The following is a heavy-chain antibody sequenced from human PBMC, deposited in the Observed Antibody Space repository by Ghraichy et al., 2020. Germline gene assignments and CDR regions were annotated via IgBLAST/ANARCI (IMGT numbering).Heavy chain of an antibody. Sequence: SETLSLTCAVYGGSFSGYYWSWIRQPPGKGLEWIGEINHSGSTNYNPSLKSRVTISVDTSKNQFSLKLSSVTAADTAVYYCARAGPRGYYYGMDVWGQGTTVTVSS. D-gene: IGHD1/OR15-1a*01. CDR3: ARAGPRGYYYGMDV. CDR2: INHSGST. J-gene: IGHJ6*02. V-gene: IGHV4-34*01. CDR1: GGSFSGYY.